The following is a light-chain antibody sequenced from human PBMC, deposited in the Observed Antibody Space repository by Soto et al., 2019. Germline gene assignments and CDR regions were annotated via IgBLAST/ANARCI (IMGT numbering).Light chain of an antibody. J-gene: IGLJ1*01. V-gene: IGLV2-14*01. CDR1: SGDIGSYNR. Sequence: QSVLTQPASVSGSPGQSITISCTGTSGDIGSYNRVSWYQQHPGKAPKLMIYEVNNRPSGVSNRFSGSKSGNTASLTISGLQAEDEADYYCSSFTGTSSQYVFGSGTKVTVL. CDR3: SSFTGTSSQYV. CDR2: EVN.